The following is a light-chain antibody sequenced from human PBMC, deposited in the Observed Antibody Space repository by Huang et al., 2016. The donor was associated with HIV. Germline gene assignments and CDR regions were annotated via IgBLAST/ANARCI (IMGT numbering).Light chain of an antibody. CDR3: QQYGSSPKT. Sequence: EIVLTQSPGTLSLSPGEGATLSCRASQSLSNNYLAWYQQKPDQAPRLLIYGASNRATGIPDRFSGSGSGTDFTLTISRLEPEDFAVFYCQQYGSSPKTFGQGTKVEI. V-gene: IGKV3-20*01. CDR1: QSLSNNY. J-gene: IGKJ1*01. CDR2: GAS.